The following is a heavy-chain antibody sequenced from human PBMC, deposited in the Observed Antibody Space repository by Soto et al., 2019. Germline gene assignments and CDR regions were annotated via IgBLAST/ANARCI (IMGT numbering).Heavy chain of an antibody. V-gene: IGHV3-11*01. CDR3: APRKYGSFNIGAFDI. Sequence: GGSLRLSCAASGFTFSDYYMSWIRQAPGKGLEWVSYISSSGSTIYYADSVKGRFTISRDNAKNSLYLQMNSLRAEDTAVYYCAPRKYGSFNIGAFDIWGQGTMVTVSS. D-gene: IGHD1-26*01. CDR2: ISSSGSTI. CDR1: GFTFSDYY. J-gene: IGHJ3*02.